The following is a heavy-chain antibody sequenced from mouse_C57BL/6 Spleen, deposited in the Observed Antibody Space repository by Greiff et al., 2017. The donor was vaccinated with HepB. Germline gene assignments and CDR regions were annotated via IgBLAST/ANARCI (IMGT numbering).Heavy chain of an antibody. D-gene: IGHD1-1*01. V-gene: IGHV5-9-1*02. CDR1: GFTFSSYA. CDR3: TRASYYGSSWYFDV. CDR2: ISSGGDYI. Sequence: EVQRVESGEGLVKPGGSLKLSCAASGFTFSSYAMSWVRQTPEKRLEWVAYISSGGDYIYYADTVKGRFTISRDNARNTLYLQMSSLKSEDTAMYYCTRASYYGSSWYFDVWGTGTTVTVSS. J-gene: IGHJ1*03.